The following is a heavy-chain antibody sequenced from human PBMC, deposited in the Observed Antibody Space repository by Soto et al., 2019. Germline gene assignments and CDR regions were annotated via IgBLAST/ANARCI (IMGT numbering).Heavy chain of an antibody. CDR1: GGSTRDSNYY. CDR2: VYYSGTT. D-gene: IGHD3-22*01. CDR3: AGLFPYVSSGYHLNY. J-gene: IGHJ4*02. Sequence: PSETLSLTCTVSGGSTRDSNYYWGWIRQSPEKGLEWIGSVYYSGTTYYNSYLHSQATISVDTSKNQLSLNLRSVTATDTAVFSCAGLFPYVSSGYHLNYLGQGTLVTASS. V-gene: IGHV4-39*01.